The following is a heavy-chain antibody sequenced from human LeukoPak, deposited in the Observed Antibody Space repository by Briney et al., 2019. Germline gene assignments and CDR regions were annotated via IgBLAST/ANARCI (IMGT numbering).Heavy chain of an antibody. D-gene: IGHD2-21*01. CDR3: ARGAVVIALSFDI. Sequence: SETLSLTCTVSGGSISSYYWSWIRQPPGKGLEWIGYIYYSGSTNYNPSLKSRVTISVDTSKNQFSLELSSVTAADTAVYYCARGAVVIALSFDIWGQGTMVTVSS. J-gene: IGHJ3*02. CDR2: IYYSGST. V-gene: IGHV4-59*01. CDR1: GGSISSYY.